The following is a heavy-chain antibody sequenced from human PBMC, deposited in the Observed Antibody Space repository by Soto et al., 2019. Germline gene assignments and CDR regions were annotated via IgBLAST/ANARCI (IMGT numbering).Heavy chain of an antibody. D-gene: IGHD3-16*01. Sequence: QVHLVESGGGVVRPGGSLRLSCVGSGFNFANHGIQWIRQAPGKGLEWVAIISRDGSGEYFADSVKGRFTISKDNSKNTVYLEMNHPRREDTGVYHCSKEKNQNYGGDYWGQGTLVTVST. CDR2: ISRDGSGE. CDR1: GFNFANHG. J-gene: IGHJ4*02. CDR3: SKEKNQNYGGDY. V-gene: IGHV3-30*18.